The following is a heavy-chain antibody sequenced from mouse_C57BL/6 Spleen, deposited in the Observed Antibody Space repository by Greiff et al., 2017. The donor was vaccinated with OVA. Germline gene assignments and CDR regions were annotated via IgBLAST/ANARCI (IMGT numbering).Heavy chain of an antibody. V-gene: IGHV6-3*01. CDR1: GFTFSNYW. CDR3: IYYGNYGAMDY. J-gene: IGHJ4*01. CDR2: IRLKSDNYAT. Sequence: EVKLEESGGGLVQPGGSMKLSCVASGFTFSNYWMNWVRQSPEKGLEWVAQIRLKSDNYATHYAESVKGRFTISRDDSKSSVYLQMNNLRAEDTGIYYCIYYGNYGAMDYWGQGTSVTVSS. D-gene: IGHD2-1*01.